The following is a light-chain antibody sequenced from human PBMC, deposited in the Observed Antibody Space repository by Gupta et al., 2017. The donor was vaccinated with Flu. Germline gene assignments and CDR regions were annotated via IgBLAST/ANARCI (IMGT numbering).Light chain of an antibody. V-gene: IGKV3-20*01. Sequence: EILLTQSPGNVSLSPGERATLSCRASQRVSSSYFAWYQQKPGQAPRLLSYGASSRATGVPYRFSGSGSGTDFTLTISRLEPEDFSVYYWQHKCSSPWTFGQGTKVEIK. CDR1: QRVSSSY. J-gene: IGKJ1*01. CDR3: QHKCSSPWT. CDR2: GAS.